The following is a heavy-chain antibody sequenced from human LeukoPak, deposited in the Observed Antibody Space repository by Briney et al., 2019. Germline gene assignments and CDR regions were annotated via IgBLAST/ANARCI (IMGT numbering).Heavy chain of an antibody. CDR3: AKTRITMVRGEID. D-gene: IGHD3-10*01. CDR1: GFTFTSYD. V-gene: IGHV3-23*01. J-gene: IGHJ4*02. CDR2: ISGIGSRT. Sequence: GGSLRLSCATSGFTFTSYDMSWVRQAPGKGLEWVSGISGIGSRTYYADSVEGRLTISRDNYKNTVYLQMKSMRAEDTAVYYCAKTRITMVRGEIDWGQGTLVTVSS.